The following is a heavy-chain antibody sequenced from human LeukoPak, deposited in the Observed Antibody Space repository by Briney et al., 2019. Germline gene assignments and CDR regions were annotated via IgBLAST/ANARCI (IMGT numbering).Heavy chain of an antibody. D-gene: IGHD2-21*01. Sequence: SQTLSLTCAISGDGVSSNSAAWNWIRQSPSRGLEWLGRTYYRSKWYNDYAVSVKSRITINPDTSKNQFSLQLNSVTPEDTAVYYCAREVVVEIYYYYGVDVWGQGTTVTVSS. CDR3: AREVVVEIYYYYGVDV. CDR1: GDGVSSNSAA. CDR2: TYYRSKWYN. J-gene: IGHJ6*02. V-gene: IGHV6-1*01.